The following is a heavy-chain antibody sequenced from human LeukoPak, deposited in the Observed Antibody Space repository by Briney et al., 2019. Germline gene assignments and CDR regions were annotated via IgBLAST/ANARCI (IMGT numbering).Heavy chain of an antibody. D-gene: IGHD6-25*01. CDR3: ARGGGYRLDY. CDR2: IKTDGSAT. V-gene: IGHV3-74*01. J-gene: IGHJ4*02. CDR1: GXXFXGYG. Sequence: XSXAXXGXXFXGYGXHWVRQTPGKGLEWVSDIKTDGSATTYADSVEGRFSISRENAKNILYLQMNSLRVEDTAVYYCARGGGYRLDYWGQGXXV.